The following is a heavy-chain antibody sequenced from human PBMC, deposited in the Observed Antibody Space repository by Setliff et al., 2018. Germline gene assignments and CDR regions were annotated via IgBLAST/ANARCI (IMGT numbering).Heavy chain of an antibody. CDR3: ACPDILTGLYDY. Sequence: PGGSLRLSCAASGFTFSSYWMHWVRQAPGKGLVWVSRINSDGSSTSYADSVKGRFTISRDNAKNTLYLQMNSLRAEDTAVYYCACPDILTGLYDYWGQGTLVTVSS. CDR1: GFTFSSYW. CDR2: INSDGSST. V-gene: IGHV3-74*01. J-gene: IGHJ4*02. D-gene: IGHD3-9*01.